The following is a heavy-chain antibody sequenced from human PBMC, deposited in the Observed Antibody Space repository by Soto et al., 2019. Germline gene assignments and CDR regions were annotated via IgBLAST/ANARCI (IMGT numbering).Heavy chain of an antibody. D-gene: IGHD3-10*01. CDR2: IHHSGST. Sequence: QVQLQESGPGLVKASQTLSLTCNVSGGSISSGGYYWTWIRQHPGKGLEWIGNIHHSGSTFYNPSIKRRVSLSVATSKNQFSLTLSSVTAADTAVYFCVRGVLSWGQGTLVTVAS. V-gene: IGHV4-31*03. J-gene: IGHJ1*01. CDR3: VRGVLS. CDR1: GGSISSGGYY.